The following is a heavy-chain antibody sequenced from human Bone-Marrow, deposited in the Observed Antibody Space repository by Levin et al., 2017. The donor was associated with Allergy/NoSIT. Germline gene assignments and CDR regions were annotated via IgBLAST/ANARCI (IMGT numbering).Heavy chain of an antibody. V-gene: IGHV3-48*04. Sequence: GGSLRLSCAASGFTFSSYSMNWVRQAPGKGLEWVSYISSSSSTIYYADSVKGRFTISRDNAKNSLYLQMNSLRAEDTAVYYCARTRVDIVATESAFDIWGQGTMVTVSS. CDR1: GFTFSSYS. D-gene: IGHD5-12*01. CDR3: ARTRVDIVATESAFDI. J-gene: IGHJ3*02. CDR2: ISSSSSTI.